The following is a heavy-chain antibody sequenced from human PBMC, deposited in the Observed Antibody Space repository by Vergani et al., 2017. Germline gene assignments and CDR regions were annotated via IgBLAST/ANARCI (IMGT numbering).Heavy chain of an antibody. CDR1: GYSFTSYW. D-gene: IGHD2-15*01. CDR3: AREGGYCSGGSCYSLDY. Sequence: EVQLVQSGAEVKKPGESLRISCKGSGYSFTSYWISWVRQMPGKGLEWMGRIDPSDSYTNYIPSFQGHVTISADKSISTAYLQWSSLKASDTAMYYCAREGGYCSGGSCYSLDYWGQGTLVTVSS. V-gene: IGHV5-10-1*03. J-gene: IGHJ4*02. CDR2: IDPSDSYT.